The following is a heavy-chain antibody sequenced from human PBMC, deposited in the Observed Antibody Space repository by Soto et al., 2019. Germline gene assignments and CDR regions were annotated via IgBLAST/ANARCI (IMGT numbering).Heavy chain of an antibody. CDR3: AREGQAPYYYYVMDV. V-gene: IGHV1-18*01. CDR2: ISGYNGNT. Sequence: ASVKVSCKASGYTFTNYGFSWVRQAPRQGLEWMGWISGYNGNTKYAEKFQGRVTMTTDTSTSTAHMELRSLRSDDTAVYYCAREGQAPYYYYVMDVWGQGTTVTVSS. CDR1: GYTFTNYG. J-gene: IGHJ6*02.